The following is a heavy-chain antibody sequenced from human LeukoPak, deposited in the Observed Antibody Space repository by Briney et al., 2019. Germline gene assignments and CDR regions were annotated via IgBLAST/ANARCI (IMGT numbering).Heavy chain of an antibody. Sequence: PGRSLRLSCAASGFTFSSYGMHWVRQAPGKGLEWVAVIWYDGSNKYYADSVKGRFTISRDNSKNTLYLQMNSLRAEDTAVYYCARAMGATTNSNYYYYGMDVWGQGTTVTVSS. CDR2: IWYDGSNK. V-gene: IGHV3-33*01. D-gene: IGHD1-26*01. J-gene: IGHJ6*02. CDR1: GFTFSSYG. CDR3: ARAMGATTNSNYYYYGMDV.